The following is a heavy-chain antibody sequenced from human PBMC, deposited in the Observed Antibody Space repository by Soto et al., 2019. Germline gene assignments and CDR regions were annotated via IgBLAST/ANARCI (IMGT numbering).Heavy chain of an antibody. CDR3: AKDSIAVAGPYPNWFDP. D-gene: IGHD6-19*01. V-gene: IGHV3-30*18. J-gene: IGHJ5*02. CDR2: ISYDGSNK. CDR1: GFTFSSYG. Sequence: GGSLRLSCAASGFTFSSYGMHWVRQAPGKGLEWVAVISYDGSNKYYADSVKGRFTISRDNSKNMLHLQMNSLRAEDTAVYYCAKDSIAVAGPYPNWFDPWGQGTLVTVSS.